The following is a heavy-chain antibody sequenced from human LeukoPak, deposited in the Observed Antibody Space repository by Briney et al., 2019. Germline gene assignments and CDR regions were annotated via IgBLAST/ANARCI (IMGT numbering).Heavy chain of an antibody. CDR3: ARDRGPDCSGGSCWDY. V-gene: IGHV4-59*01. CDR1: GGSISRYS. D-gene: IGHD2-15*01. Sequence: SETLSPTCTVSGGSISRYSWSWIRQPPGKGLEWIGYISYSGTTNYDPSLKSRVTISVDTSKNQFSLKLSSVTAADTAVYYCARDRGPDCSGGSCWDYWGQGTQVTVSS. CDR2: ISYSGTT. J-gene: IGHJ4*02.